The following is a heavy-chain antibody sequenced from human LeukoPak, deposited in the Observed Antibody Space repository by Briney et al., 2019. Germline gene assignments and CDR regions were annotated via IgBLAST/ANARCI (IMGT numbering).Heavy chain of an antibody. V-gene: IGHV3-23*01. D-gene: IGHD6-13*01. Sequence: GGSLRLSCAASGFTFDDYGMSWVRQIPGKGLEWVSAISGSGGSTYYADSVKGRFTISRDNSKNTLYLQMNSLRAEDTAVYYCAKDPKKQSPNWGQGTLVTVSS. J-gene: IGHJ4*02. CDR3: AKDPKKQSPN. CDR2: ISGSGGST. CDR1: GFTFDDYG.